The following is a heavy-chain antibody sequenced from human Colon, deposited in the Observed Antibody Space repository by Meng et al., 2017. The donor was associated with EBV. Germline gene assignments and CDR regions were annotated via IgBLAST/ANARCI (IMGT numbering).Heavy chain of an antibody. CDR2: TYCRSKWSN. V-gene: IGHV6-1*01. D-gene: IGHD4-23*01. CDR3: AREVDYGGNSVSFDF. Sequence: QVQLQQSGPGLVKPPQTLSLTCAISGDSVSSNSAAWNWIRQSPSGGLEWLGRTYCRSKWSNDYAVSVKSRLTISPDTSKNQFSLHLASVNPEDTGVYYCAREVDYGGNSVSFDFWGQGTLVTVSS. J-gene: IGHJ4*02. CDR1: GDSVSSNSAA.